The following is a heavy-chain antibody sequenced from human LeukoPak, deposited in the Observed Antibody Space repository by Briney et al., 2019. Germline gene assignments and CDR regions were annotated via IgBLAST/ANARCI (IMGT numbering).Heavy chain of an antibody. Sequence: PGRSLRLSCAASGFTFSSYAMSWVRQAPGKGLEWVSAISGSGGSTYYADSVKGRFTISRDNSKNTLYLQMNSLRAEDTAVYYCAKRVVHDYYYYGMDVWGKGTTVTVSS. CDR2: ISGSGGST. CDR3: AKRVVHDYYYYGMDV. V-gene: IGHV3-23*01. D-gene: IGHD5/OR15-5a*01. J-gene: IGHJ6*04. CDR1: GFTFSSYA.